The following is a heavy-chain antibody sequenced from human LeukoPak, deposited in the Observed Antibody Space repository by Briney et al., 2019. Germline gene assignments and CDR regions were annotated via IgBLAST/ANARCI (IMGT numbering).Heavy chain of an antibody. V-gene: IGHV1-69*04. CDR1: GGTFSSYA. D-gene: IGHD3-22*01. J-gene: IGHJ4*02. CDR3: ASGGSSGYYPILN. Sequence: ASVKVTCKGSGGTFSSYAISWVRQAPGQGLEWMGRIIPILGIANYAQKFQGRVTITADKSTSTAYMELSSLRSEDTAVYYCASGGSSGYYPILNWGQGTLVTVSS. CDR2: IIPILGIA.